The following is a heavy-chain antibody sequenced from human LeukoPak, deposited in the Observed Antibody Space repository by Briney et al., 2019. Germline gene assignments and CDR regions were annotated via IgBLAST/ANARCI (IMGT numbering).Heavy chain of an antibody. CDR3: ARDDYYDSSGLNDY. Sequence: ASVKVSCKASGYTFTSYGISWVRQAPGQGLAWMGWISAYNGNTNYAQKLQGRVTMTTDTSTSTAYMELRSLRSDDTAVYYCARDDYYDSSGLNDYWGQGTLVTISS. J-gene: IGHJ4*02. CDR1: GYTFTSYG. D-gene: IGHD3-22*01. V-gene: IGHV1-18*01. CDR2: ISAYNGNT.